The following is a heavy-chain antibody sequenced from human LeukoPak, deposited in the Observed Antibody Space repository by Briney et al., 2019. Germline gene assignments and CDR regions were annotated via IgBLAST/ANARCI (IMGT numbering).Heavy chain of an antibody. CDR2: ISSSGSTI. CDR1: GFSFRTSD. CDR3: CAVVTPDDY. V-gene: IGHV3-48*01. Sequence: PGGSLRLSCAASGFSFRTSDMNWVRQAPGKGLERVSHISSSGSTIYYADSVKGRFTVSRDNSKNTLYLQMNSLRAEDTAVYYCCAVVTPDDYWGQGTLVTVSS. J-gene: IGHJ4*02. D-gene: IGHD4-23*01.